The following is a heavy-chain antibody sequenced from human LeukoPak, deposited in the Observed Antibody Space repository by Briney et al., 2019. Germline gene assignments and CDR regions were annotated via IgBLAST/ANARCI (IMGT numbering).Heavy chain of an antibody. V-gene: IGHV4-30-2*01. CDR1: GGSISSGGYS. D-gene: IGHD1-26*01. J-gene: IGHJ5*02. Sequence: SETLSLTCAVSGGSISSGGYSWSWIRPPPGKGLEWIGYIYHSGSTYYNPSLKSRVTISVDRSKNQFSLKLSSVTAADTAVYYCARVGGELNWFDPWGQGTLVTVSS. CDR3: ARVGGELNWFDP. CDR2: IYHSGST.